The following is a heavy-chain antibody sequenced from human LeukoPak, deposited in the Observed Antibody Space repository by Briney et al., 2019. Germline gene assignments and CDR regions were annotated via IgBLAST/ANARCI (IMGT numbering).Heavy chain of an antibody. V-gene: IGHV4-31*03. Sequence: SETLSLTCTVSGGSISSGGYYLSWIRQHPGKGLEWIGYIYYSGSTYYNPFLKSRVTISVDTSKNQFSLKLSSVTAADTAVYYCARVALGDGYNCDYWGQGTLVIVSS. D-gene: IGHD5-24*01. J-gene: IGHJ4*02. CDR2: IYYSGST. CDR3: ARVALGDGYNCDY. CDR1: GGSISSGGYY.